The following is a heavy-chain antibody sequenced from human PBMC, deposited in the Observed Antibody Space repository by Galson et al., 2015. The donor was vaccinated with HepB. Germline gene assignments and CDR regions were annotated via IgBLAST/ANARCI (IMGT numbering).Heavy chain of an antibody. CDR3: TRGPYGTYGLFES. CDR1: GFTFSSDW. Sequence: SLRLSCAASGFTFSSDWIHWVRQAPGKGLVWLSRISGDGRATTYADSVKGRFIISRDNAKNTVFLQMSRLRDEDTAIYYCTRGPYGTYGLFESWGQSALVTVSS. V-gene: IGHV3-74*01. CDR2: ISGDGRAT. J-gene: IGHJ1*01. D-gene: IGHD1-26*01.